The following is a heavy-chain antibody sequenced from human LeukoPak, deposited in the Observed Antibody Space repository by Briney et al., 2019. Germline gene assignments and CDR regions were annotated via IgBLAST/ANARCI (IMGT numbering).Heavy chain of an antibody. V-gene: IGHV4-59*11. J-gene: IGHJ3*02. CDR1: GGSISSHY. CDR2: IYYSGYT. Sequence: PSETLSLTCTVSGGSISSHYWSWIRQPPGKGLEYIGYIYYSGYTNYNPSLKSRVTISVYTFKNQFSLQLSSVTAADTAVYYCARGHKAFDIWGQGTMVTVSS. CDR3: ARGHKAFDI.